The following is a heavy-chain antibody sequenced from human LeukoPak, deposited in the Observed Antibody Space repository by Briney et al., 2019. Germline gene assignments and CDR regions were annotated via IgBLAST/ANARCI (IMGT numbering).Heavy chain of an antibody. J-gene: IGHJ4*02. V-gene: IGHV1-46*01. Sequence: ASVKVSCKASGYTFTSYYMHWVRQAPGQGLEWMGIINPSGGSTSYAQKFQGRVTMTRDTSTSTVYMGLSSLRSEDTAVYYCAREHSSSWYDPNFDHWGQGTLVTVSS. D-gene: IGHD6-13*01. CDR2: INPSGGST. CDR1: GYTFTSYY. CDR3: AREHSSSWYDPNFDH.